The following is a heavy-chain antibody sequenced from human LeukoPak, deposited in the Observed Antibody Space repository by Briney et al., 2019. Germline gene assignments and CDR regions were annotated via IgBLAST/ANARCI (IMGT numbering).Heavy chain of an antibody. CDR2: INHSGST. V-gene: IGHV4-34*01. CDR3: TRDSYTVWGDY. Sequence: SETLSLTCAVYGGSFSGYYWSWIRQPPGKGLEWIGEINHSGSTNYNPSLKSRVTISVDTSKNQFSLKLSSVTAADTAVYYCTRDSYTVWGDYWGQGTLVTVSS. J-gene: IGHJ4*02. D-gene: IGHD1-1*01. CDR1: GGSFSGYY.